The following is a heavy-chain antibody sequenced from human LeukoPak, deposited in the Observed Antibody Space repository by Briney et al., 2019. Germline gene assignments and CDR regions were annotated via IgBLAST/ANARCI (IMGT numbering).Heavy chain of an antibody. CDR2: IYYSGRT. J-gene: IGHJ1*01. V-gene: IGHV4-39*01. CDR1: GDSVSRSDSY. CDR3: ARRRYYDGSGYLE. Sequence: SETPSLXCSVSGDSVSRSDSYWDWIRQPPGKGLEWIGTIYYSGRTYYSPSLKSRVTMSVDPSNNQFSLNLRSVTAADTAVYYCARRRYYDGSGYLEWGQGTLLSVSS. D-gene: IGHD3-22*01.